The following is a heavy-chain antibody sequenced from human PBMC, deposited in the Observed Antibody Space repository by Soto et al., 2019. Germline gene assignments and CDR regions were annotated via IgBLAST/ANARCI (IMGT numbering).Heavy chain of an antibody. V-gene: IGHV4-34*01. Sequence: QVQLQQWGAGLLKPSETLSLTCAVYGGSFSDYYWSWIRQPPGKGLEWIGEINHSGSTNYNPSLTTPLPISVVTSGNQFSLERNSVPAAATAVYYCARARWRGMVRGVTGGLDVWGQGTTVAVSS. CDR1: GGSFSDYY. D-gene: IGHD3-10*01. CDR2: INHSGST. J-gene: IGHJ6*02. CDR3: ARARWRGMVRGVTGGLDV.